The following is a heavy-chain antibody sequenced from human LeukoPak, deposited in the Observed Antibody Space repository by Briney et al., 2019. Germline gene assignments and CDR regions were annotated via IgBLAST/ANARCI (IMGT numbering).Heavy chain of an antibody. CDR1: GLTFSNYD. V-gene: IGHV3-33*01. CDR3: ASSAGGLIDC. D-gene: IGHD6-13*01. CDR2: IWFDGSNK. Sequence: GGSLRLSCAASGLTFSNYDMHWVRQAPGKGLEWVAVIWFDGSNKFYADSVKGRFTISRDNSKNTLYLQMNSLRAEDTAVYYCASSAGGLIDCWGQGTLVIVS. J-gene: IGHJ4*02.